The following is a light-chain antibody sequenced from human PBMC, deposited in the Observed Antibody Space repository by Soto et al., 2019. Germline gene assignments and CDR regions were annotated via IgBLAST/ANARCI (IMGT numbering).Light chain of an antibody. CDR1: QSISRN. CDR3: QQFNTWPPVT. J-gene: IGKJ4*01. Sequence: EIVMTQSPATLSVSPWERATLSCRASQSISRNLAWYQQKPGQAPRLLIYGASTRATGIPARFSGSGSGTEFTLTISSLQSEDFAVYYCQQFNTWPPVTFGGGTKVDIK. CDR2: GAS. V-gene: IGKV3-15*01.